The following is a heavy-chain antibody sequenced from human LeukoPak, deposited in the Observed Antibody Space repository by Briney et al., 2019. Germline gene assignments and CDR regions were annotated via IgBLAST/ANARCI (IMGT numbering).Heavy chain of an antibody. CDR3: TRDSPYYDILTGYNDY. Sequence: QTGRSLRLSCTASGFTFGDYAMSWVRQAPGKGLEWVGFIRSKAYGGTTEYAASVKGRFTISRDDSKSIAYLQMNSLKTEDTAVCYCTRDSPYYDILTGYNDYWGQGTLVTVSS. CDR2: IRSKAYGGTT. J-gene: IGHJ4*02. CDR1: GFTFGDYA. V-gene: IGHV3-49*04. D-gene: IGHD3-9*01.